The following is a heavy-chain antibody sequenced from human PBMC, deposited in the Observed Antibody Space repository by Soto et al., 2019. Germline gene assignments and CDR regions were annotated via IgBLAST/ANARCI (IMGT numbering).Heavy chain of an antibody. D-gene: IGHD2-15*01. Sequence: QVQLVQSGAEVKKPGASVKVSCKASGYTFTGYYMHWVRQAPGQGLEWMGWINPNSGGTNYAQKFQGWVTMTRDTSISTAYMELTRLRSDDTAVYYCASALTPQGDLYAMDVWGQGTTVTVSS. CDR2: INPNSGGT. CDR1: GYTFTGYY. J-gene: IGHJ6*02. CDR3: ASALTPQGDLYAMDV. V-gene: IGHV1-2*04.